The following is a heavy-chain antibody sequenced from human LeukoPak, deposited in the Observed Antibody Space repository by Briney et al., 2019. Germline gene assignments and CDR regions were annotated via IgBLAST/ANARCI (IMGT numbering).Heavy chain of an antibody. J-gene: IGHJ4*02. Sequence: GGSLRLSCAASGFSFSSFGMSWVRQGPGKGLEWVSSIGTTGASTNYADSVKGRFTISRDNSKNTLYLQMNSLRAEDTAVYYCAIASGGRGGLDSWGQGTLVTVSS. CDR2: IGTTGAST. CDR3: AIASGGRGGLDS. D-gene: IGHD2-21*01. V-gene: IGHV3-23*01. CDR1: GFSFSSFG.